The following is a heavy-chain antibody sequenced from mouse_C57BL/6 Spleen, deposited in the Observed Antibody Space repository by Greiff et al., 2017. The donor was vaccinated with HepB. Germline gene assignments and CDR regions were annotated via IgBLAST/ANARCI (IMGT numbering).Heavy chain of an antibody. CDR1: GYTFTSYW. V-gene: IGHV1-52*01. CDR3: ARQHYYGSNYFDY. CDR2: IDPSDSET. Sequence: VQLQQPGAELVRPGSSVKLSCKASGYTFTSYWMHWVKQRPIQGLEWIGNIDPSDSETHYNQKFKDKATLTVDKSSSTAYMQLSSLTSEDSAVYYCARQHYYGSNYFDYWGQGTTLTVSS. D-gene: IGHD1-1*01. J-gene: IGHJ2*01.